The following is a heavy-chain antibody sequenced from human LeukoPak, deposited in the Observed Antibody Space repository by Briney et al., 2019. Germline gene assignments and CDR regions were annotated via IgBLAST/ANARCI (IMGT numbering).Heavy chain of an antibody. Sequence: PGGSLRLSCAVSGFTVSSKYMSWVRQAPGKGLEWVSVIYSTGDTRYTDSVKGRFTISRDNSKNTLYLQMNSLRAEDTAVYYCARDDYDSNGYYLFDCWGQGTLGTVSS. J-gene: IGHJ4*02. CDR2: IYSTGDT. D-gene: IGHD3-22*01. CDR1: GFTVSSKY. CDR3: ARDDYDSNGYYLFDC. V-gene: IGHV3-66*01.